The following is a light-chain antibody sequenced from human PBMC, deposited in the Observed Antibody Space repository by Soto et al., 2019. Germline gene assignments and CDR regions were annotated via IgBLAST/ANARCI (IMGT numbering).Light chain of an antibody. CDR2: GAS. V-gene: IGKV3-15*01. CDR1: QSVNIN. Sequence: EIVMTQSPATLSVSPGERATLSCRASQSVNINLAWYQQKPGQTPRLLIYGASTRATGIPARFSGSGSGTEFTLTISSLQSEDFAVYYCQQYNNWPPWTFGQGTKVEFK. CDR3: QQYNNWPPWT. J-gene: IGKJ1*01.